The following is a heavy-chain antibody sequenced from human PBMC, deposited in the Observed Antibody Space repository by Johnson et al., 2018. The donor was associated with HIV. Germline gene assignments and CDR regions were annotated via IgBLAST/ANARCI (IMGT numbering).Heavy chain of an antibody. J-gene: IGHJ3*02. V-gene: IGHV3-53*01. D-gene: IGHD3-10*01. CDR2: IAASGDST. Sequence: VQLVESGGGLIQPGGSLRLSCAASGFTVSSNYMSWVRQAPGKGLEWVSLIAASGDSTYYADSVRGRFTISRDNSKNTLYLQMNSLRAEDTAVYYCVNWAYYYGSGYAFDIWGQGTMVTVSS. CDR1: GFTVSSNY. CDR3: VNWAYYYGSGYAFDI.